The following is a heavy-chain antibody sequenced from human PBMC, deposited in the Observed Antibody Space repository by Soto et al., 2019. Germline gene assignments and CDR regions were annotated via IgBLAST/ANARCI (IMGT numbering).Heavy chain of an antibody. CDR3: ARVVRGWHPHFDS. D-gene: IGHD2-21*01. V-gene: IGHV4-34*01. CDR1: GGSFSGYY. J-gene: IGHJ4*02. CDR2: INHSGST. Sequence: SETLSLTCAVYGGSFSGYYCSWIRQPPGKGLEWIGEINHSGSTNYNPSLKSRVTISLDTSKNQFSLKLDSVTAADTAVYYCARVVRGWHPHFDSWGQGTLVTVSS.